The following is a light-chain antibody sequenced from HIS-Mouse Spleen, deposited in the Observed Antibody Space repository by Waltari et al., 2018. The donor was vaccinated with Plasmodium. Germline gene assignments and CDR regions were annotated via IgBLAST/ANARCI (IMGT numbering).Light chain of an antibody. Sequence: EIVMTQSPATLSVSPGERATLSCRASQGVSSNVAWYQQKPGQAPRLLLYGASTRATGIPARFSGSGSGTEFTLTISSMQSEDFAVYYCQQYNNWPRGTFGQGTKVEIK. V-gene: IGKV3-15*01. CDR3: QQYNNWPRGT. CDR2: GAS. J-gene: IGKJ1*01. CDR1: QGVSSN.